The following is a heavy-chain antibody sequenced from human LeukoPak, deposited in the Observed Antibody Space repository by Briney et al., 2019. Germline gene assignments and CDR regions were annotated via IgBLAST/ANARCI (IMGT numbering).Heavy chain of an antibody. Sequence: SETLSLTCPVSGGAISSYYWSWIRQPAGKGLEWIGRIYTSGSTIYNPSLKSRVTMSVDTSKNQFSLKLSSVTAADTAVYYCARGRYEAYRLSAYYYYYMDVWGKGTTVTVSS. CDR3: ARGRYEAYRLSAYYYYYMDV. V-gene: IGHV4-4*07. CDR1: GGAISSYY. CDR2: IYTSGST. D-gene: IGHD1-14*01. J-gene: IGHJ6*03.